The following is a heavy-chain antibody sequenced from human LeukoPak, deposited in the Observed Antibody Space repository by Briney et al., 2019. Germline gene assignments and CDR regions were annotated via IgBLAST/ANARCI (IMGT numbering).Heavy chain of an antibody. J-gene: IGHJ4*02. Sequence: PGGSLRLSCAASGFTFSSYGMHWVRQAPGKGLEWVAAISYDGSNEYYADSVKGRFTISRDNSKNTLYLQMNSLRAEDTAVYYCAKDQNGDYSFDFDYWGQGTLVTVSS. D-gene: IGHD4-17*01. CDR2: ISYDGSNE. V-gene: IGHV3-30*18. CDR3: AKDQNGDYSFDFDY. CDR1: GFTFSSYG.